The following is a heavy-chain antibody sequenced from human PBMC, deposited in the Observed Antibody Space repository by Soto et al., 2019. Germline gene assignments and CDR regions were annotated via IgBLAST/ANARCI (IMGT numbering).Heavy chain of an antibody. CDR3: ARDPVGGNGFDP. CDR2: INPYNGNK. V-gene: IGHV1-18*01. Sequence: QVQLVQSGAEVKKPGASVKVSCKASGYTFTSYGISWVRQAPGQGLEWMGWINPYNGNKNYAQNLQGRVPMTTDTSTRPAYMELRSLRSDDTAVYYCARDPVGGNGFDPWGQGTLVTVSS. CDR1: GYTFTSYG. D-gene: IGHD1-26*01. J-gene: IGHJ5*02.